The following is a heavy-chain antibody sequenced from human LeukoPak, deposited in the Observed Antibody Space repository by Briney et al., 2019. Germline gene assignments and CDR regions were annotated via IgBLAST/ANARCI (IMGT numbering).Heavy chain of an antibody. V-gene: IGHV3-30*18. CDR2: ISYDGSNK. CDR1: GFTFSSYG. J-gene: IGHJ4*02. Sequence: GSLRLSCAASGFTFSSYGMHWVRQAPGKGLEWVAVISYDGSNKYYADSVKGRFTISRDNSKNTLYLQMNSLRAEDTAVYYCAKDRPSPRDYWGQGTLVTVSS. D-gene: IGHD6-6*01. CDR3: AKDRPSPRDY.